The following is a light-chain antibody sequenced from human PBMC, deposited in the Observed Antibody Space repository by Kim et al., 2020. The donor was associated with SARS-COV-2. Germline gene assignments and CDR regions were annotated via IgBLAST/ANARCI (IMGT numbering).Light chain of an antibody. Sequence: IQLTQSPSSLSASVGDRVTITCRASQGISSYLAWYQQKPGKAPNLLIYAASTLQSGVPSRFSGSGSGADFTLTISCLQSEDFATYYCQQYYTYPRTFGQGTKVYIK. CDR2: AAS. V-gene: IGKV1-9*01. J-gene: IGKJ1*01. CDR3: QQYYTYPRT. CDR1: QGISSY.